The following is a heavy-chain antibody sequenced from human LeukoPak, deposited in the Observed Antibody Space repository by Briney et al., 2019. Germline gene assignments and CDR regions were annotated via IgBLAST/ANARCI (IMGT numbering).Heavy chain of an antibody. V-gene: IGHV3-15*01. J-gene: IGHJ5*02. D-gene: IGHD1-26*01. CDR3: TWSGSYYLRLDQ. Sequence: PGGSLRLSCAASGFIFIPAWMVWVRQAPGKGREWGGQIKSKGSGQTTDYAAPVKGRFTISRDDSKTTLYLQMNSLQTEDTAVYYCTWSGSYYLRLDQWGQGTLVTVSS. CDR1: GFIFIPAW. CDR2: IKSKGSGQTT.